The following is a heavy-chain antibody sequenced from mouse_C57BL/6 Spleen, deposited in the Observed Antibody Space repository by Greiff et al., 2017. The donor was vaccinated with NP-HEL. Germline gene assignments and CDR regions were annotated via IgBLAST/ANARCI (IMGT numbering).Heavy chain of an antibody. CDR2: ISSGGDYI. CDR3: TRDYYGSSYAMDY. Sequence: EVQGVESGEGLVKPGGCLKLSCAASGFTFSSYAMSWVRQTPEKRLEWVAYISSGGDYIYYADTVKGRFTISRDNARNTLYLQMSSLKSEDTAMYYCTRDYYGSSYAMDYWGQGTSVTVSS. V-gene: IGHV5-9-1*02. CDR1: GFTFSSYA. J-gene: IGHJ4*01. D-gene: IGHD1-1*01.